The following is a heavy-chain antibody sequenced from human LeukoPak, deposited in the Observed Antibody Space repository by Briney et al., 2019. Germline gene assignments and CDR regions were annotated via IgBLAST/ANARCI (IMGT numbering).Heavy chain of an antibody. CDR1: GFSLSGYP. Sequence: PGGSLRLSCAASGFSLSGYPMHWVRQAPGKGLEWVAVISFDGSDKYHADSVKGRFSISRDYSKNTLYLQMNSLRAEDTAEYYCAARSGSGSYYWGQGTLVTVSS. D-gene: IGHD3-10*01. V-gene: IGHV3-30*04. CDR3: AARSGSGSYY. CDR2: ISFDGSDK. J-gene: IGHJ4*02.